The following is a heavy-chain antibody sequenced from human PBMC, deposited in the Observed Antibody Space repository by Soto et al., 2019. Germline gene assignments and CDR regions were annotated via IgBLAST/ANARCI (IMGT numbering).Heavy chain of an antibody. V-gene: IGHV4-59*01. CDR3: ARGQYTPLVREIWFAP. D-gene: IGHD3-10*01. J-gene: IGHJ5*02. Sequence: SETLSLTCTVSGASMTGFYWSWVRQPPGKGLEWIGFVYFTGSSNYNPSLQSRVTISGDSSKNQFSLKLNYVTAADTAVYYCARGQYTPLVREIWFAPWGLGTLVTVSS. CDR1: GASMTGFY. CDR2: VYFTGSS.